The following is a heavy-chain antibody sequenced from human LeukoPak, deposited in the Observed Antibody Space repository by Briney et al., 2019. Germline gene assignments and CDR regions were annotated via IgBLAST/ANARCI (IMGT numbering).Heavy chain of an antibody. CDR3: ASHMVRGVIWH. J-gene: IGHJ4*02. CDR2: INHSGST. Sequence: KPSETLSLTCAVYGGSFSGYYWSWIRQPPGKGLEWIGEINHSGSTNYNPSLKSRVTISVDTSKNQFSLKLSSVTAADTAVYYCASHMVRGVIWHWGQGTLVTVSS. CDR1: GGSFSGYY. D-gene: IGHD3-10*01. V-gene: IGHV4-34*01.